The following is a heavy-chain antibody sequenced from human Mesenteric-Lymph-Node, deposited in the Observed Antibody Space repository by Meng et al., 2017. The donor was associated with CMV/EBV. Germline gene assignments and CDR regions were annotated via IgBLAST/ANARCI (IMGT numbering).Heavy chain of an antibody. CDR2: IYSGGST. CDR1: GFTVSSNY. V-gene: IGHV3-53*05. J-gene: IGHJ5*02. Sequence: GESLKISCAASGFTVSSNYMNWVRQAPGKGLEWVSVIYSGGSTYYADSVKGRFTISRDNSKNTLYLQMNSLRAEDTAVYYCARGIYCGGDCSKGFDPWGQGTLVTVSS. CDR3: ARGIYCGGDCSKGFDP. D-gene: IGHD2-21*01.